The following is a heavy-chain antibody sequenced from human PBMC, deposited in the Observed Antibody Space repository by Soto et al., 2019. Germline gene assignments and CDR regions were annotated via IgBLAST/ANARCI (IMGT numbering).Heavy chain of an antibody. V-gene: IGHV4-59*01. CDR3: ARHNWNDVGWFDP. CDR2: DSYTGRT. J-gene: IGHJ5*02. Sequence: SETLSLTCTVSGGSISAYYWSWIRQPPGKGLKWIRYDSYTGRTNYNPSLESRVTISVDTSMNNFSLRLTSVTAADTAFYYWARHNWNDVGWFDPWGQGTLVTVSS. D-gene: IGHD1-1*01. CDR1: GGSISAYY.